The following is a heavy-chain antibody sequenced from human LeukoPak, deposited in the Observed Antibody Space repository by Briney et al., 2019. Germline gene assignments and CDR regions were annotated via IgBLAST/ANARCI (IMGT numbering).Heavy chain of an antibody. CDR3: VRDTGYNKYGMDV. CDR2: IWFDGSKT. CDR1: GFTFTMFG. V-gene: IGHV3-33*01. Sequence: GGSLRLSCAASGFTFTMFGIHWVRQAPGKGLEWASVIWFDGSKTYYADSVKGRFTISRDTSQNTVFLQMNSLRAEDTAVYYCVRDTGYNKYGMDVWGKGTTVTVSS. J-gene: IGHJ6*04. D-gene: IGHD1-14*01.